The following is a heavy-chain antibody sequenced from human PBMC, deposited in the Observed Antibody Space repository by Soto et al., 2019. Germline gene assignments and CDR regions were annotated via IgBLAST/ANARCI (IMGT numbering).Heavy chain of an antibody. CDR3: AKGLLQWELLIGMDV. CDR2: ISYDGSNK. V-gene: IGHV3-30*18. D-gene: IGHD1-26*01. J-gene: IGHJ6*02. Sequence: LRLSCAASGFTFSSYCMHWVRQAPGKGLEWVAVISYDGSNKYYADSVKGRFTISRDNSKNTLCLQMNSLRAEDTAVYYCAKGLLQWELLIGMDVWGQGTTVTVSS. CDR1: GFTFSSYC.